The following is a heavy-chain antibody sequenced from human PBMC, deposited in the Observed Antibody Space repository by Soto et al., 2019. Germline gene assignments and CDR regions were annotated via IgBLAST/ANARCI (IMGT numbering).Heavy chain of an antibody. V-gene: IGHV2-5*01. CDR3: IYRRASWDYHGLDV. D-gene: IGHD2-21*01. CDR2: IYWNDDR. CDR1: GFSLTTGGVG. J-gene: IGHJ6*04. Sequence: QFTLKESGPPLVNPTQTLTLTCTFSGFSLTTGGVGVGWIRQPPGRSLEWLAVIYWNDDRRRSPSLENRLTITKDTSKNQVVLTMTNMDPVDTATYYCIYRRASWDYHGLDVWGKGTPVTVSS.